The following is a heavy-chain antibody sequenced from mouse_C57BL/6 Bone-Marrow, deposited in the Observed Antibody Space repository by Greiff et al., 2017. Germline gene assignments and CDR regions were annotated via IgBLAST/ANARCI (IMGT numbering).Heavy chain of an antibody. Sequence: QVQLQQSGAELVRPGTSVKVSCKASGYAFTNYLIEWVKQRPGQGLEWIGVINPGSGGTNDNEKFKGKATLTADKSSSTAYMQLSSLTSEDSAVYVCARSKNWDSWFAYWGQGTLVTVSA. J-gene: IGHJ3*01. CDR3: ARSKNWDSWFAY. CDR1: GYAFTNYL. V-gene: IGHV1-54*01. CDR2: INPGSGGT. D-gene: IGHD4-1*01.